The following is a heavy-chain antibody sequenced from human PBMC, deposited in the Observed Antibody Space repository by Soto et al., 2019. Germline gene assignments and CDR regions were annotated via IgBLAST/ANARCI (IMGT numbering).Heavy chain of an antibody. V-gene: IGHV1-2*04. CDR1: GYTFTGYY. Sequence: AASVKVSCKASGYTFTGYYMHWVRQAPGQGLEWMGWINPNSGGTNYAQKFQGWVTMTRDTSISTAFMELSRLRSDDTAVYYCARDRITMVRGDNPNWFGPWGQGTLVTVSS. CDR3: ARDRITMVRGDNPNWFGP. J-gene: IGHJ5*02. D-gene: IGHD3-10*01. CDR2: INPNSGGT.